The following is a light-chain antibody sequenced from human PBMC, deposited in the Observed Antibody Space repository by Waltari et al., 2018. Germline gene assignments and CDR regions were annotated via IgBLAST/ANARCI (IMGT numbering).Light chain of an antibody. CDR3: CSFAGGNNFEVI. Sequence: QSALTQPASVSGSPGQSITISCTGTSSNVENYNLVSWYQHHPGTAPKLLIYEVSKRPAGISNRFSGSTSGNTASLTISGLQAEDESDYYCCSFAGGNNFEVIFGGGTRLTVL. CDR2: EVS. V-gene: IGLV2-23*02. CDR1: SSNVENYNL. J-gene: IGLJ2*01.